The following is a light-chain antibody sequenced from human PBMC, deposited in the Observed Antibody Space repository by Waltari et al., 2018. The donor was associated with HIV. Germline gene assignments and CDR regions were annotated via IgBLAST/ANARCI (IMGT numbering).Light chain of an antibody. CDR1: SGHSNYK. V-gene: IGLV9-49*01. Sequence: QPVLTQPPSASASLRAPVTLTSTLSSGHSNYKVERYHQRPGKGPRYVMRVGTGGIVGSKGDGIPDRFSVLGSGLNRYLTIKNIQEEDESDYHCGADHGSGSNFVYVFGTGTKVTVL. J-gene: IGLJ1*01. CDR2: VGTGGIVG. CDR3: GADHGSGSNFVYV.